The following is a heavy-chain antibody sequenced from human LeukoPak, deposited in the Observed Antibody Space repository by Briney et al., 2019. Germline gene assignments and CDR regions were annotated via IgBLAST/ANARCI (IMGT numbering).Heavy chain of an antibody. CDR1: GYTFTSNY. CDR2: IAPSSGTT. D-gene: IGHD3-10*01. Sequence: ASVKVSCKASGYTFTSNYMHWVRQAPGQGLEWMGVIAPSSGTTSYAQKFQGRVTMTRNTSTSTLYMELSSLTSEDTAVYYCARASGSSAVPFDYWGQGTLVTVSS. J-gene: IGHJ4*02. CDR3: ARASGSSAVPFDY. V-gene: IGHV1-46*01.